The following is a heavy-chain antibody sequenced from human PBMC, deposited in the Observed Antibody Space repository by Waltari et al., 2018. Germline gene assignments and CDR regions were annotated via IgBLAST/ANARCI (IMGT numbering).Heavy chain of an antibody. Sequence: QLQLQESGPGLVKPSETLSLTCTVSGGPISSSSYYWGWNRQPPGKGLEWIGSIYYSVSTYYNPSLKSRVTISVDTSKNQFSLKLSSVTAADTAVYYCARENVDIVATTTWEYYYGMDVWGQGTTVTVSS. CDR3: ARENVDIVATTTWEYYYGMDV. CDR2: IYYSVST. D-gene: IGHD5-12*01. V-gene: IGHV4-39*07. J-gene: IGHJ6*02. CDR1: GGPISSSSYY.